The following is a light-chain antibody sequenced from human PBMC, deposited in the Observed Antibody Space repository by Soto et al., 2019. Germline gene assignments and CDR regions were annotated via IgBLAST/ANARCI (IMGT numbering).Light chain of an antibody. CDR2: EAT. Sequence: QSALTQPRSVSGSPEQSITISCTGTSSDVGSYNLVSWYQQHPGKAPKVMIYEATKRPSGVSNRFSGSKSGNTASLTISGLQAEDEADYYCCAYAGSGTVVFGGGTKLTVL. CDR1: SSDVGSYNL. J-gene: IGLJ3*02. V-gene: IGLV2-23*01. CDR3: CAYAGSGTVV.